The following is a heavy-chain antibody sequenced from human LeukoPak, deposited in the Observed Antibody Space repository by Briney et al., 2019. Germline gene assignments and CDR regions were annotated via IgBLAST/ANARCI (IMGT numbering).Heavy chain of an antibody. Sequence: SETLSLTCTVSGGSLSNYYWSWIRQPPGKGLEWIGYIYYSGSTNYNPSLKSRVTISVDTSNNQSSLNLTSVTAADTAVYYCARVDGGYYDSSGYYYYYYYMDVWGKGTTVTISS. CDR3: ARVDGGYYDSSGYYYYYYYMDV. CDR2: IYYSGST. D-gene: IGHD3-22*01. V-gene: IGHV4-59*01. J-gene: IGHJ6*03. CDR1: GGSLSNYY.